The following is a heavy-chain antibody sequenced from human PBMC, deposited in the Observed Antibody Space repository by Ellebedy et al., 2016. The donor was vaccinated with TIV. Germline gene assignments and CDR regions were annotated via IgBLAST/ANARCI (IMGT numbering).Heavy chain of an antibody. V-gene: IGHV3-48*02. Sequence: GESLKISCAASGFTFNSYAMHWVRQAPGKGLEWISYITSSTIYYADSVKGRFPISRANAKNSLSLQMNSLSDEDTALYYCARDRVGRYFEWAETHYGMDVWGQGTTVTVSS. D-gene: IGHD3-9*01. CDR3: ARDRVGRYFEWAETHYGMDV. CDR2: ITSSTI. CDR1: GFTFNSYA. J-gene: IGHJ6*02.